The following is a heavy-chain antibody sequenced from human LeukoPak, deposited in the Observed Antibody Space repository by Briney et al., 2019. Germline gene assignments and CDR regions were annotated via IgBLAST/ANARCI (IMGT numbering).Heavy chain of an antibody. CDR1: GESMIGHY. D-gene: IGHD3-10*01. CDR2: IHHSGGT. V-gene: IGHV4-34*01. J-gene: IGHJ4*02. CDR3: ARATASGSGRAYDH. Sequence: SETLSLTYAVYGESMIGHYWTWIRQPPGKRLEWIGEIHHSGGTNSNPSLKNRPTMSIDMSKNQFSLKLKYVTASDTAVYYCARATASGSGRAYDHWAQGNLVPVSS.